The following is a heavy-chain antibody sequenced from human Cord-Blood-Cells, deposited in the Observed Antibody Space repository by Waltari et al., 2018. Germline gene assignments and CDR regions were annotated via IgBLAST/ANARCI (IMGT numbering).Heavy chain of an antibody. V-gene: IGHV4-39*01. CDR1: GCSISSSSYY. Sequence: QLQLQESGPGLVKPSETLSLTCTVSGCSISSSSYYWGWILQPPGKGLEWIGSIYYSGSTYYTPSLKSRVTISVDTSKNQFSLKLSSVSAADTAVYYCARHRAPYYDILTGYYDYWGQGTLVTVSS. CDR2: IYYSGST. D-gene: IGHD3-9*01. J-gene: IGHJ4*02. CDR3: ARHRAPYYDILTGYYDY.